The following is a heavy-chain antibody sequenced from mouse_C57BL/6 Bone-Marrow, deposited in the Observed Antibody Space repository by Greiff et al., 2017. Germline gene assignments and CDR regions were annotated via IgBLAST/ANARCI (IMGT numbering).Heavy chain of an antibody. CDR3: VRPYYSDYWYFDV. CDR2: IFPGSGST. V-gene: IGHV1-55*01. Sequence: VQLQQPGAEFVKPGASVKMSCKASGYTFTSYSITWVKQRPGQGLEWIGEIFPGSGSTNYNEKLKSKATLTVDTSSSTAYMQLSRLTSEDSAVYSCVRPYYSDYWYFDVWGTGTTVTVPS. J-gene: IGHJ1*03. CDR1: GYTFTSYS. D-gene: IGHD2-12*01.